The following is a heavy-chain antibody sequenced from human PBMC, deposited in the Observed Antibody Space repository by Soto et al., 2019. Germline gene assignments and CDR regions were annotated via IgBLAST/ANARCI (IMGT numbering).Heavy chain of an antibody. D-gene: IGHD2-21*01. V-gene: IGHV5-51*01. CDR3: GISPAGNSLAPFDV. CDR1: GYSFTTYW. J-gene: IGHJ4*02. CDR2: IYPGDSEI. Sequence: PGESLKISCQASGYSFTTYWIAWVRQTPGRGLEWMGIIYPGDSEIKYSPSFDGQVTFSVDKSTSTAYLQWIGLKTSDTGMYFCGISPAGNSLAPFDVWGQGTLVTVS.